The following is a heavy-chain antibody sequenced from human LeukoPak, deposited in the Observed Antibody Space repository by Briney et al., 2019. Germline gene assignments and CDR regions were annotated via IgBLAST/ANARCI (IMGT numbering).Heavy chain of an antibody. CDR2: ISYDGSNK. J-gene: IGHJ6*02. CDR1: GFTFSSYA. Sequence: GRSLRLSCAASGFTFSSYAMHWVRQAPGKGLEWVAVISYDGSNKYYADSVKGRFTISRDNSKNTLYLQMNSLSAEDTAVYYCARDFHSYGYSAYYGMDVWGQGTTVTVSS. CDR3: ARDFHSYGYSAYYGMDV. D-gene: IGHD5-18*01. V-gene: IGHV3-30*04.